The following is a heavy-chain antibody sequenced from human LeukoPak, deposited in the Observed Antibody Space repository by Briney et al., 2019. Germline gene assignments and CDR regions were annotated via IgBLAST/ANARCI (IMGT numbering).Heavy chain of an antibody. D-gene: IGHD4-17*01. CDR3: ARVTVTTNDY. Sequence: GGSLRLSCAASGFTLSSYSMNWVRQAPGKGPEWVSYISSSSSTIYYADSVKGRFTISRDNAKNSLYLQMNSLRDEDTAVYYCARVTVTTNDYWGEGTLVTVSS. CDR2: ISSSSSTI. V-gene: IGHV3-48*02. CDR1: GFTLSSYS. J-gene: IGHJ4*02.